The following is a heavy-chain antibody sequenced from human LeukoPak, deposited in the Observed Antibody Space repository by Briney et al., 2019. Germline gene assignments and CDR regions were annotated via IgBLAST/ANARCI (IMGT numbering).Heavy chain of an antibody. CDR2: THGSGGT. V-gene: IGHV3-53*01. D-gene: IGHD4-17*01. CDR1: GFTGSHNY. J-gene: IGHJ5*02. Sequence: GGSLRLSCAASGFTGSHNYMSWVRQAPGKGLEWVSATHGSGGTYYADSMKGRFTISRDTSKNTLYLQINSLSVEDTAVYYCIVFGDSNHWGQGTLVTVSS. CDR3: IVFGDSNH.